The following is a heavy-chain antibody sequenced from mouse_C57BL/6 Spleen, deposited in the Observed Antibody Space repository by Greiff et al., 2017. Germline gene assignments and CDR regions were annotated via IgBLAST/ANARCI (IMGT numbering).Heavy chain of an antibody. CDR1: GYTFTDYY. CDR3: AREDDYDVDLAY. D-gene: IGHD2-4*01. J-gene: IGHJ3*01. V-gene: IGHV1-76*01. CDR2: IYPGSGNT. Sequence: QVQLQQSGAELVRPGASVKLSCKASGYTFTDYYINWVKQRPGQGLEWIARIYPGSGNTYYNEKFKGKATLTAEKSSSTAYMQLSSLTSEDSAVYFCAREDDYDVDLAYWGQGTLVTVSA.